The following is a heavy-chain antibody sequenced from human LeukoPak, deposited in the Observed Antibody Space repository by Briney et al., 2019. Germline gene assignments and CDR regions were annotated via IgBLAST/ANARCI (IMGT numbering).Heavy chain of an antibody. CDR1: GYTFTGYY. CDR3: ARGQQWLEAFDY. Sequence: GASVKVSCKASGYTFTGYYMHWVRQAPGQGLEWMGWINPNSGGTNYAQKFQGRVTMTRDTSIRTAYMEVSSLRSDGTAVYYCARGQQWLEAFDYWGLGTLVTVSS. J-gene: IGHJ4*02. V-gene: IGHV1-2*02. CDR2: INPNSGGT. D-gene: IGHD6-19*01.